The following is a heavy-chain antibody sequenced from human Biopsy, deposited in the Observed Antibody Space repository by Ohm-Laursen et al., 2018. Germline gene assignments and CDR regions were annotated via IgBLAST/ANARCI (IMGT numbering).Heavy chain of an antibody. Sequence: SVKVSCKTSGYTFTGYYLHWVRQAPGQGLEWMGRINPNNDNTVYAQRFQGRVTMTKDTSTSTVYMDLNSLTFDDSAVYYCARGPRGLVAITATAYYFDLWGQGSLVTVSS. CDR3: ARGPRGLVAITATAYYFDL. CDR1: GYTFTGYY. D-gene: IGHD3-22*01. CDR2: INPNNDNT. V-gene: IGHV1-2*02. J-gene: IGHJ4*02.